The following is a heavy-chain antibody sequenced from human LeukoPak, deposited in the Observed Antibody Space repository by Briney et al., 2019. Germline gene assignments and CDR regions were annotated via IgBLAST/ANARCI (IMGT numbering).Heavy chain of an antibody. V-gene: IGHV3-13*04. D-gene: IGHD3-10*01. J-gene: IGHJ4*02. CDR3: ARGYGSVSTIHPFDY. CDR1: GFTFSTYD. Sequence: PGGSLRLSCAASGFTFSTYDMHWVRQATGKSLEWVSVTGTTGDTYYTGSVKGRFTISRENAKNSLYLQMNSLRAGDTAVYYCARGYGSVSTIHPFDYWGQGTLVTVSS. CDR2: TGTTGDT.